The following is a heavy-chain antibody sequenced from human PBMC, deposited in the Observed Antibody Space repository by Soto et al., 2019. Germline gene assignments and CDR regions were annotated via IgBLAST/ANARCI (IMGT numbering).Heavy chain of an antibody. CDR2: IWYDGSNK. CDR1: GFTFSSYG. V-gene: IGHV3-33*01. J-gene: IGHJ4*02. CDR3: ARDNEWLFDY. D-gene: IGHD6-19*01. Sequence: QVQLVESGGGVVQPGRSLRLSCAASGFTFSSYGMHWVRQAPGKGLEWVAVIWYDGSNKYYADSVKGRFTISRDNSKNTLYLQMNSLSAEDTAVYYCARDNEWLFDYWGQGTLVTVSS.